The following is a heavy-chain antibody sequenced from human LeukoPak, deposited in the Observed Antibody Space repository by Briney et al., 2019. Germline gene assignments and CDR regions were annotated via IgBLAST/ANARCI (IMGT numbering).Heavy chain of an antibody. V-gene: IGHV3-30*04. D-gene: IGHD2-15*01. J-gene: IGHJ4*02. CDR3: ARVKGGGGFDY. CDR1: GFTFSSYA. Sequence: GGSLRLSCAASGFTFSSYAMHWVRQAPGKGVEWVAVISYDGSNKYYADCVKGRFTISRDNSKNTLYLQINSLSAEDTAVYYCARVKGGGGFDYWGQGTLVTVSS. CDR2: ISYDGSNK.